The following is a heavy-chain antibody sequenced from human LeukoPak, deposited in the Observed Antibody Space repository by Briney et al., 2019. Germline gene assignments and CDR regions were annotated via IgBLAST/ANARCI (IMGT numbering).Heavy chain of an antibody. Sequence: SETLSLTCAVYGGSFSGYYWSWIRQPPGKGLEWIGEINHSGSTNYNPSLKSRVTISVDTSKNQFSLKLSSVTAADTAVYYCARDLYYYDSSGYFLDYWGQGTLVTVSS. CDR2: INHSGST. V-gene: IGHV4-34*01. CDR1: GGSFSGYY. J-gene: IGHJ4*02. D-gene: IGHD3-22*01. CDR3: ARDLYYYDSSGYFLDY.